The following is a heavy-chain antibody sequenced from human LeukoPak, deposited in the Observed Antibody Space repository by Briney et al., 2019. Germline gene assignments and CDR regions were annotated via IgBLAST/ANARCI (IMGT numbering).Heavy chain of an antibody. Sequence: GGSLRLSCAASGFTFSSYSMNWVRQAPGKGLEWVSAITGSGTNRYYADSLKGRFTTSRDNSKNTVFLQMNSLRHEDTAIYYCVIWGDYDVLTGYYVPDYWGQGTLVTVAP. V-gene: IGHV3-23*01. CDR3: VIWGDYDVLTGYYVPDY. CDR2: ITGSGTNR. CDR1: GFTFSSYS. D-gene: IGHD3-9*01. J-gene: IGHJ4*02.